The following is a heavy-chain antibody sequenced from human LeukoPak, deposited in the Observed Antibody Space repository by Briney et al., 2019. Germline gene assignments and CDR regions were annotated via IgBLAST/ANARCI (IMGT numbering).Heavy chain of an antibody. CDR1: GFTFSSYS. Sequence: YPGGSLRLSCAASGFTFSSYSMNWVRQAPGKGLEWVSSISSSSSYIYYADSVKGRFTISRDNAKNSLYLQMNSLRAEDTAVYYCAKFQYSSSWYDYWGQGTLVTVSS. CDR2: ISSSSSYI. CDR3: AKFQYSSSWYDY. J-gene: IGHJ4*02. V-gene: IGHV3-21*04. D-gene: IGHD6-13*01.